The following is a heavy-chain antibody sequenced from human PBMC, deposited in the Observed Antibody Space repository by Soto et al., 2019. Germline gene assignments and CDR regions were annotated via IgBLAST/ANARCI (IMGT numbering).Heavy chain of an antibody. CDR3: ARGLGSSSWGFY. CDR2: INHSGST. Sequence: QVQLQQWGAGLLKPSETLSLTCAVYGGSFSGYYWSWIRQPPGKGLEWIGEINHSGSTNYNPSLKSRVTISVDTSKNQFSLKLSSVTAADMAVYYCARGLGSSSWGFYWGQGTLVTVSS. D-gene: IGHD6-13*01. J-gene: IGHJ4*02. V-gene: IGHV4-34*01. CDR1: GGSFSGYY.